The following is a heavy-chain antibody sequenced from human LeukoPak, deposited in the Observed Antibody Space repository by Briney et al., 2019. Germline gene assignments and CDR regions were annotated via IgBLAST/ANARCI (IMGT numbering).Heavy chain of an antibody. CDR1: GGTFSHYA. V-gene: IGHV1-69*13. J-gene: IGHJ5*02. Sequence: ASVTVSCMSSGGTFSHYAMSWVRPAPGQGLEWMGGIIPFFGTANYPQKFQGRVTITADESSRKAYMELSSLTSEDTAVYYCAREVVVVPAAIGWFDPWGQGTLVTVSS. CDR2: IIPFFGTA. D-gene: IGHD2-2*01. CDR3: AREVVVVPAAIGWFDP.